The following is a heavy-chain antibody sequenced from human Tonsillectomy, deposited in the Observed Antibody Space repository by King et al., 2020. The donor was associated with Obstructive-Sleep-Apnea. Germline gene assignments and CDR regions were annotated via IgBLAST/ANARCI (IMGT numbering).Heavy chain of an antibody. V-gene: IGHV4-39*07. CDR3: ARGVLTHIVGATRSWFFDL. J-gene: IGHJ2*01. D-gene: IGHD1-26*01. CDR2: ISYSGGT. CDR1: GGSISSRSDF. Sequence: QLQESGPGLVKPSETLSLTCTVSGGSISSRSDFWVWIRQPPGKGLEWIGTISYSGGTYDNPSLKNRVTISIDTSKNQFSLRRSSVTDADTAVYFCARGVLTHIVGATRSWFFDLWGRGTLVTVSS.